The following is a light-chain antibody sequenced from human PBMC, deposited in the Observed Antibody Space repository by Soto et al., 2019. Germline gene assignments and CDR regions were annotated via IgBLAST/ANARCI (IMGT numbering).Light chain of an antibody. J-gene: IGLJ1*01. Sequence: QSVLTQRPAVSAAPGQKVTISCSGSSSNIGGNSVSWYQQLPGTAPKLLIYDDNKRPSGIPDRFSGSKSGTSATLGITGFQTGDEADYYCGSWDSSLSAYVFGTVTKV. CDR3: GSWDSSLSAYV. V-gene: IGLV1-51*01. CDR1: SSNIGGNS. CDR2: DDN.